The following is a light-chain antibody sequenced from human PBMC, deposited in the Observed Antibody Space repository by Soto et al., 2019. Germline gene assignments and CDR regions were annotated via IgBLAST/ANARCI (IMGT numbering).Light chain of an antibody. CDR3: QSYDSSVV. J-gene: IGLJ2*01. V-gene: IGLV6-57*03. Sequence: NFMLTQPNSVSESPGKTVTISCTRSSGSIASNYVQWYQQRPGSAPTTVIYEDNQRPSGVPDRFSGSIDSSSNSASLTISGLKTEDEAYYYCQSYDSSVVFGGGTKLTVL. CDR1: SGSIASNY. CDR2: EDN.